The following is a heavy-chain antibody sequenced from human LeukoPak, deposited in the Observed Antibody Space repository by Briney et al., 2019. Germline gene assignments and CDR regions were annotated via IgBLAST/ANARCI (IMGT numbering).Heavy chain of an antibody. V-gene: IGHV3-7*01. CDR1: GFIFSNYW. J-gene: IGHJ4*02. CDR2: TKPDGSEK. D-gene: IGHD3-10*01. CDR3: TRDDGSSCFSY. Sequence: GGSLRLSCAASGFIFSNYWMVWVRQAPGKGLEWVGSTKPDGSEKYYVDSVKGRFTISRDNTKNSLYLQMNGLRAEDTAVYYCTRDDGSSCFSYWGQGTLVTVSS.